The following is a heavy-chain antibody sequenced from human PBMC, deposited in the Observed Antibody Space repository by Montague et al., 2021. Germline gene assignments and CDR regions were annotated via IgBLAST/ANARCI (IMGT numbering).Heavy chain of an antibody. V-gene: IGHV3-9*01. Sequence: SLRLSCPASGFLFNNYVMNWVRQAPGKGLEWVSGINGNSINIDYADSVKGRFTISRDNAKNSLYLQMNSLRAEDTAFYYCVKDTRDYYPDFWGQGILVTVSS. D-gene: IGHD3-3*01. CDR2: INGNSINI. CDR1: GFLFNNYV. J-gene: IGHJ4*02. CDR3: VKDTRDYYPDF.